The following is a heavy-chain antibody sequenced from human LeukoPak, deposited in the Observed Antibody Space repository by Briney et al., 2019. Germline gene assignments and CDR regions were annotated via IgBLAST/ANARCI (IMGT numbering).Heavy chain of an antibody. CDR1: VFTFSSYS. Sequence: GGSLRLSCAASVFTFSSYSMNWVRQAPGKGLEWVSSICSTSRCIFYADSVKGRFTISRDNAKSSLYLQMNDLRAEDTAVYYCVRHGDTDSCLANWGQGTLVTVSS. V-gene: IGHV3-21*01. D-gene: IGHD2-2*01. CDR3: VRHGDTDSCLAN. CDR2: ICSTSRCI. J-gene: IGHJ4*02.